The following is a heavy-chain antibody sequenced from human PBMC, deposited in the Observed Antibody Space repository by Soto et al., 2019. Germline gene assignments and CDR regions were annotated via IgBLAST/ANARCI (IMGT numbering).Heavy chain of an antibody. V-gene: IGHV1-69*06. Sequence: QVQLVQSGGEVKKPGSSVKVSCKASGGTFNNYVVNWVRQAPGQGLEWMGGILPIFATANYAQKFQGRVRITAAKSTSTAYMELTSLRSEDTAVYYCAGRCDSTTCLGHFDYWGQGTLVTVAS. CDR1: GGTFNNYV. D-gene: IGHD2-2*01. CDR3: AGRCDSTTCLGHFDY. J-gene: IGHJ4*02. CDR2: ILPIFATA.